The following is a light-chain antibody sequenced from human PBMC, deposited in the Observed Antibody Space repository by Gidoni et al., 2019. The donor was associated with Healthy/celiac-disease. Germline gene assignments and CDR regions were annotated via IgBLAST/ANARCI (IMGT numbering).Light chain of an antibody. CDR2: AAS. CDR1: QSISSY. J-gene: IGKJ2*01. V-gene: IGKV1-39*01. Sequence: DIQMTQSPSSLSASVGDRVTITCRASQSISSYLNWYPQKPGTAPKLLIYAASSLQSGVPSRFSGSGSGTDFTLTISSLQPEDFATYYCQQSYSTPRTFGQGTKLEIK. CDR3: QQSYSTPRT.